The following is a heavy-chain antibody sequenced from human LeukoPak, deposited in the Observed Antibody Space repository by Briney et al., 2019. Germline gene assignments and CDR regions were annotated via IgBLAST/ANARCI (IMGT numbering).Heavy chain of an antibody. Sequence: GGPLRLSCAPSGFIFSTFTMNWVRQVPGKGLEWVSSIRDNRGDIYYADSVKGRFTISRDNANNSLYLRMNTLRAVTTTVYYCARDWWVAAVGKIDSWGQGTLVTVSS. CDR1: GFIFSTFT. J-gene: IGHJ4*02. D-gene: IGHD6-13*01. V-gene: IGHV3-21*01. CDR2: IRDNRGDI. CDR3: ARDWWVAAVGKIDS.